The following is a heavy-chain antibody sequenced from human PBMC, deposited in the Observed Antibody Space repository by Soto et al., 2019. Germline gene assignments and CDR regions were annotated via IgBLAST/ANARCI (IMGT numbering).Heavy chain of an antibody. CDR2: IKQDGSEK. V-gene: IGHV3-7*04. Sequence: GGSLRLSCAASGFTFSSYWMSWVRRAPGKGLEWVANIKQDGSEKWYVDSVKGRFTISRDNAKNSLYLQMNSLRAEDTAVYYCARGDYYDSSGPFSDAFDIWGQGTMVTLSS. CDR3: ARGDYYDSSGPFSDAFDI. D-gene: IGHD3-22*01. CDR1: GFTFSSYW. J-gene: IGHJ3*02.